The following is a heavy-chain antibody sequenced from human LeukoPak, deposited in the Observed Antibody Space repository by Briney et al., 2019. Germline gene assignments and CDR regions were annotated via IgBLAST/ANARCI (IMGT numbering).Heavy chain of an antibody. CDR2: IYHGGST. Sequence: SETLSLTCAVSGGSLSSSNWWGWVRPPPGKGLEWIGVIYHGGSTTSTPSLKSRVTISVDKSKNQFPLKLSSVAAADTAVYYCARDSGGKYYFDYWGQGTLVTASS. CDR1: GGSLSSSNW. J-gene: IGHJ4*02. CDR3: ARDSGGKYYFDY. V-gene: IGHV4-4*02. D-gene: IGHD3-10*01.